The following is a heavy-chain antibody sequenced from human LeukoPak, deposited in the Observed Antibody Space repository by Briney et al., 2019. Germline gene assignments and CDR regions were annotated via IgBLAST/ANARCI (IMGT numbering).Heavy chain of an antibody. J-gene: IGHJ4*02. D-gene: IGHD2-2*01. V-gene: IGHV3-21*01. CDR1: GFTFSSYS. Sequence: GGSLRLSCAASGFTFSSYSMNWVRQAPGKGLEWVSSISSSSSYIYYADSVKGRFTISRDNAKNSLYLQMNSLRAEDTAVYYCAVDIVVVPAGDYWGQGTLVTVSS. CDR2: ISSSSSYI. CDR3: AVDIVVVPAGDY.